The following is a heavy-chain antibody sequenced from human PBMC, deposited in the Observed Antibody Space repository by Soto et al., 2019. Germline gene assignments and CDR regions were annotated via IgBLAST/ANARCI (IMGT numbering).Heavy chain of an antibody. V-gene: IGHV5-51*01. Sequence: GASLKISCKGSGYSFTSYWIGWVRQMPGKGLEWMGIIYPGDSDTRYSPSFQGQVTISADKSISTAYLQWSSLKASDTAMYYCARQGRTAATATRNWFDPWGQGTLVTVS. D-gene: IGHD6-13*01. J-gene: IGHJ5*02. CDR3: ARQGRTAATATRNWFDP. CDR2: IYPGDSDT. CDR1: GYSFTSYW.